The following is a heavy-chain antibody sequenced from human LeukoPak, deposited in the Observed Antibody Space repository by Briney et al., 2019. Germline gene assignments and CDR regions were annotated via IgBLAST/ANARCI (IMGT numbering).Heavy chain of an antibody. CDR2: TYYRSKWSN. CDR1: GDSVSTNSAT. J-gene: IGHJ5*01. CDR3: ARLVGASWFDS. V-gene: IGHV6-1*01. D-gene: IGHD1-26*01. Sequence: SQTLSLTCAISGDSVSTNSATWTWLRQSPSRGLEWLGRTYYRSKWSNDYAVSMKSRITINPDTSKNQFSLQLNSVTPEDTAVYYCARLVGASWFDSWGQGALVTVSS.